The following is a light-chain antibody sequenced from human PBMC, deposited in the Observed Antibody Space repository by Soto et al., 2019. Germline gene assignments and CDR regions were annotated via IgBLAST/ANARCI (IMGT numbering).Light chain of an antibody. J-gene: IGKJ5*01. V-gene: IGKV1-9*01. CDR2: DAS. CDR3: QQLDSYPTT. Sequence: DIQLTQSPSFLSASVGDRVTITCRASQGISSYLAWYHQKPGKAPKLLIYDASTLQSGVPSRFSGSGSGTEFALTISSLQPEDFATYYCQQLDSYPTTFGQGTRLDIK. CDR1: QGISSY.